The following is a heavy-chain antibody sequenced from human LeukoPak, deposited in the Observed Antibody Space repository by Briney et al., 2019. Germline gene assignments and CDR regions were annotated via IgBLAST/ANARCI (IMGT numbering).Heavy chain of an antibody. CDR1: GGSISSSSYY. J-gene: IGHJ4*02. Sequence: PSETLSLTCTVSGGSISSSSYYWGWIRQPPGKGLEWIGSIYYSGSTYYNPSLKSRVTISVDTSKNQFSLKLSSVTAADPAVYYCATTRSNDFWSGYPDYWGQGTLVTVSS. V-gene: IGHV4-39*01. CDR2: IYYSGST. CDR3: ATTRSNDFWSGYPDY. D-gene: IGHD3-3*01.